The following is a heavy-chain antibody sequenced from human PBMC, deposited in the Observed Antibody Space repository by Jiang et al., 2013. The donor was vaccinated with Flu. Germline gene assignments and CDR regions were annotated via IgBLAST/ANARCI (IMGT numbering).Heavy chain of an antibody. J-gene: IGHJ4*02. V-gene: IGHV1-2*02. D-gene: IGHD4-17*01. Sequence: EVKKPGASVRVSCKASGYTFTVYYIHWVRRAPGQGLEWMGWINPNSGGANYAQKFQGRVTMTRDTSISTAYMELSRLRSDDTAVYYCARGEGTHYGYWGQGTLLTVSS. CDR1: GYTFTVYY. CDR3: ARGEGTHYGY. CDR2: INPNSGGA.